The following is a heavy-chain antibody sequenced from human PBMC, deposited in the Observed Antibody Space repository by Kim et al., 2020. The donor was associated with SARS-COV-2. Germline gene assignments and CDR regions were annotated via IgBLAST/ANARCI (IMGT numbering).Heavy chain of an antibody. J-gene: IGHJ3*02. D-gene: IGHD6-19*01. CDR3: ARPAQVAGDVVGAFDI. CDR1: GYRFTSYW. V-gene: IGHV5-51*01. CDR2: IYPGDSDT. Sequence: GESLKISCKGSGYRFTSYWIGWVRQMPGKGLEWMGIIYPGDSDTRYSPSFQGQVTISADKSISTAYLQWSSLKASDTAMYYCARPAQVAGDVVGAFDIWGQGTMVTVSS.